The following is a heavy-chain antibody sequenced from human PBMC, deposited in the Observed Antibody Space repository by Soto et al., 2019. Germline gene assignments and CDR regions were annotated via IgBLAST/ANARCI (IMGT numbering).Heavy chain of an antibody. CDR3: ARDNPYTNSFGNWFDP. J-gene: IGHJ5*02. V-gene: IGHV1-69*01. CDR1: GVTFSNYA. D-gene: IGHD6-13*01. Sequence: QVRLVQSGAEVKKPGSSVKVSCKASGVTFSNYAITWLRLAPGQGLESLAGIIPVFGTINYAQKVQGRVTITADESTSTAYMELNRLRSEDTAVYYWARDNPYTNSFGNWFDPWGQGTLVIVS. CDR2: IIPVFGTI.